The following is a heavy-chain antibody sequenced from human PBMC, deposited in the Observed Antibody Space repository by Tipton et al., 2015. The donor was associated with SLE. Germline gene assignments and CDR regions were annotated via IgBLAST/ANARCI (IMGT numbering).Heavy chain of an antibody. CDR1: GGSISSHY. D-gene: IGHD1-26*01. CDR3: ARDLGSGGAFDI. CDR2: IYYSGST. Sequence: LRLSCTVSGGSISSHYWSWIRQPPGKGLEWIGSIYYSGSTYYNPSLKSRVTISVDTSKNQFSLKLSSVTAADTAVYYCARDLGSGGAFDIWGQGTMVTVSS. V-gene: IGHV4-59*11. J-gene: IGHJ3*02.